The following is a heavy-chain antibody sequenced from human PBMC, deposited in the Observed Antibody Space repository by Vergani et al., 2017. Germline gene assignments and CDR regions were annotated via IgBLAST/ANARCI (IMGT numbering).Heavy chain of an antibody. CDR2: IYPGDSQI. D-gene: IGHD3-3*01. J-gene: IGHJ3*02. V-gene: IGHV5-51*01. CDR3: ARLGDGYYYHGFDI. CDR1: GYSFTSYW. Sequence: EVQLVQSGAEVKKPGESLKISCKGSGYSFTSYWIGWVRQMPGKGLEWMVIIYPGDSQIRSSLSIQGRVTISADKSISTAYLQWYSLQASDTAMYYCARLGDGYYYHGFDIWGQGTAVTVSS.